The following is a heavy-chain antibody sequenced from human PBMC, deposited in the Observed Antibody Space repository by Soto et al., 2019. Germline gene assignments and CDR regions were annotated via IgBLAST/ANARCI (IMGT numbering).Heavy chain of an antibody. D-gene: IGHD6-25*01. CDR2: ISYDGSNK. V-gene: IGHV3-30*18. J-gene: IGHJ5*02. CDR3: AKDPAARMRFDP. Sequence: QVQLVESGGGVVQPGRSLRLSCAASGFTFSSYGMHWVRQAPGKGLEWVAVISYDGSNKYYADSVKGRFTISRDNSKNTLYLQMNSLRAEDTAGYYCAKDPAARMRFDPWGQGTLVTVSS. CDR1: GFTFSSYG.